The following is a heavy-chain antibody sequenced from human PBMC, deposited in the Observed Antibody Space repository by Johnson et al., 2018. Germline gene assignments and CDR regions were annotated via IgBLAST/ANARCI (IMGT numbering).Heavy chain of an antibody. J-gene: IGHJ6*02. CDR3: ASRPEDIVVVPAATFLEDGMDV. CDR1: GGSFSGYY. V-gene: IGHV4-34*01. D-gene: IGHD2-2*01. CDR2: INHSGST. Sequence: QVQLQQWGAGLLKPSETLSLTCAVDGGSFSGYYWSWIRQPPGKGLEWIGEINHSGSTNYNPSLKSRVTIAVDTSKNQFSLKLSSVTAADTAVYYCASRPEDIVVVPAATFLEDGMDVGGQGTTVTVSS.